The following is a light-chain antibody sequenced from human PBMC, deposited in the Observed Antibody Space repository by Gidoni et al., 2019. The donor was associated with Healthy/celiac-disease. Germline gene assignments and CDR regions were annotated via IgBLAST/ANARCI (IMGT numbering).Light chain of an antibody. Sequence: QSVLTQPPSVSGAPGQRVTISCTGSSSNIGAVYDVHWYQQLPGTAPKLLIYGNSNRPSGVPDRFSGSKSGTSASLAITGFQAEDEADYYCQSYDSSLSGSVVFGGGTKLTVL. CDR3: QSYDSSLSGSVV. J-gene: IGLJ2*01. CDR1: SSNIGAVYD. V-gene: IGLV1-40*01. CDR2: GNS.